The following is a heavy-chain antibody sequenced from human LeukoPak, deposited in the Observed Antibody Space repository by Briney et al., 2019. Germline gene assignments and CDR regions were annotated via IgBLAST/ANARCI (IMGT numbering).Heavy chain of an antibody. CDR1: GYTFTGYY. CDR2: INPNSGGT. J-gene: IGHJ4*02. CDR3: ARTAARRFDY. D-gene: IGHD6-6*01. V-gene: IGHV1-2*06. Sequence: ASVKVSCKTSGYTFTGYYTHWVRQAPGQGLEWMGRINPNSGGTNYAQKFQGRVTMTRDTSITTAYMELSSLRSDDTAVYYCARTAARRFDYWGQGTLVTVSS.